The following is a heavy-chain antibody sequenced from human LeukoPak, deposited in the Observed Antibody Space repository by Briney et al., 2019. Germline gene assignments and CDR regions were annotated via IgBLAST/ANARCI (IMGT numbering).Heavy chain of an antibody. V-gene: IGHV5-51*01. CDR1: GYSFTSYW. CDR3: ARMYYDFWSGFDYFDY. D-gene: IGHD3-3*01. J-gene: IGHJ4*02. Sequence: PGEPLKISCKASGYSFTSYWIGWVRPRRGKGLEWRGISYTGDSDTRSTPSFRGHVTISADQSISTPYLQSSSLKASDTAMYYCARMYYDFWSGFDYFDYWGQGTLVTVSS. CDR2: SYTGDSDT.